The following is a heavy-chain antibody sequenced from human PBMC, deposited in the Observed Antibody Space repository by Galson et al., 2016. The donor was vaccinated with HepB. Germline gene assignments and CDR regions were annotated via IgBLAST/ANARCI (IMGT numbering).Heavy chain of an antibody. D-gene: IGHD6-19*01. CDR2: ISAYNGNA. Sequence: SVKVSCKASGYTFTNYGISWVRQAPGQGLEWMGWISAYNGNANYAQKLQGRVTMTTDTSTNTAYMELRSLRSDDTAMYYCARWTSGWWSDYWGQGTLVTVSS. J-gene: IGHJ4*02. CDR3: ARWTSGWWSDY. V-gene: IGHV1-18*01. CDR1: GYTFTNYG.